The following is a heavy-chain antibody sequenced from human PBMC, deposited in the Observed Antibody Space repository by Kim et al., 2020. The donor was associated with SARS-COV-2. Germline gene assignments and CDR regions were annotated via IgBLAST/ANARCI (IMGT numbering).Heavy chain of an antibody. Sequence: SETLSLTCTVSGYSISSGYYWGWIRQPPGKGLEWIGSIYHSGSTYYNPSLKSRVTISVDTSKNQFSLKLSSVTAADTAVYYCARDRSGYEFSYYFDYWGQGTLVTVSS. V-gene: IGHV4-38-2*02. CDR2: IYHSGST. J-gene: IGHJ4*02. D-gene: IGHD5-12*01. CDR1: GYSISSGYY. CDR3: ARDRSGYEFSYYFDY.